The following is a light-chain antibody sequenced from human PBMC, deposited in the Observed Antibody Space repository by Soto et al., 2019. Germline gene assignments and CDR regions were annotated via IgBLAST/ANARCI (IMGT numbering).Light chain of an antibody. J-gene: IGLJ2*01. V-gene: IGLV2-11*01. CDR3: CSYGGYYTPLL. CDR2: DVT. CDR1: SSDVGGYNY. Sequence: QSALTQPRSVSGSPGQSVTISCTGTSSDVGGYNYVSWYQQHPGQAPKLMIYDVTKRPSGVPDRFSGSKSGNTASLSISGLQAEDEADYYCCSYGGYYTPLLFGGATHLPVL.